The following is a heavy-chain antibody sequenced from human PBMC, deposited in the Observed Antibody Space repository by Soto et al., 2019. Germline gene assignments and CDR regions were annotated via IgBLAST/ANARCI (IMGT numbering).Heavy chain of an antibody. V-gene: IGHV4-30-4*01. D-gene: IGHD6-6*01. CDR3: ARFKYSSSSSWFDP. Sequence: SETLSLTCSVSGGSISSGDYYWSWIRQPPGKGLEWIGYIYYSGRTYYNPSLKSRVTISLDTSKNQFSLKLSSVTAADTAVYYCARFKYSSSSSWFDPWGQGTLVTVSS. CDR1: GGSISSGDYY. CDR2: IYYSGRT. J-gene: IGHJ5*02.